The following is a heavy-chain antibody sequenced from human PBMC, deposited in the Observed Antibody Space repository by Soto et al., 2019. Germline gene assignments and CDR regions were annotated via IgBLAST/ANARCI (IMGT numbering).Heavy chain of an antibody. V-gene: IGHV4-59*01. J-gene: IGHJ4*02. Sequence: SETLSLTCTVSGGSISSYYWSWIRQPPGKGLEWIGYIYYSGNTNYNPSLKSRVTISVDTSKNQFSLKLSSVTAADTAVYYCARGYYFDYFDYWGQGTLVTVSS. CDR1: GGSISSYY. D-gene: IGHD3-22*01. CDR2: IYYSGNT. CDR3: ARGYYFDYFDY.